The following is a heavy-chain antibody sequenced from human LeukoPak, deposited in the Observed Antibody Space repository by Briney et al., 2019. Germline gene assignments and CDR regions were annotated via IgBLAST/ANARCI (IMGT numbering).Heavy chain of an antibody. J-gene: IGHJ5*02. Sequence: PSETLSLTCTVSGGSVSSGSYYWSWIRQPPGKGLEWIGYIYYSGSTNYNPSLKSRVTISVDTSKNQFSLKLSSVTAADTAVYYCATGIVGTNKRPYNWFDPWGQGTLVTVSS. CDR3: ATGIVGTNKRPYNWFDP. V-gene: IGHV4-61*01. D-gene: IGHD2/OR15-2a*01. CDR1: GGSVSSGSYY. CDR2: IYYSGST.